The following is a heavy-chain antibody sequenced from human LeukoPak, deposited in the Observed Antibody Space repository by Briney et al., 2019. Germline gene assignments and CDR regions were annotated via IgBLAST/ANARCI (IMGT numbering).Heavy chain of an antibody. Sequence: SETLSLTCTVSGGSISSYYWSWIRQPPGKGLEWIGYIYYSGSTNYNPSLKSRVTISVDTSKNQFSLKLSSVTAADTAVYYCAGYDSSGYYYSGAFDIWGQGTMVTVSS. CDR1: GGSISSYY. V-gene: IGHV4-59*01. CDR2: IYYSGST. CDR3: AGYDSSGYYYSGAFDI. D-gene: IGHD3-22*01. J-gene: IGHJ3*02.